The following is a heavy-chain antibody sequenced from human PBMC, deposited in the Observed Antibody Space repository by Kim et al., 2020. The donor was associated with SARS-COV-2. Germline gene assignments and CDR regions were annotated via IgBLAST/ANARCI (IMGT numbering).Heavy chain of an antibody. CDR3: ARAPRDGYNDY. Sequence: TNYNPSLKSRVTISVDTSKNQFSRKLSSVTAADTAVYYCARAPRDGYNDYWGQGTLVTVSS. V-gene: IGHV4-59*01. J-gene: IGHJ4*02. CDR2: T. D-gene: IGHD5-12*01.